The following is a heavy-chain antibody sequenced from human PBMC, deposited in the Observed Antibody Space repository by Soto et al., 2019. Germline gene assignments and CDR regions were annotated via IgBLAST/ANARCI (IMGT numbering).Heavy chain of an antibody. CDR2: IYYSGST. CDR3: ARDYYGSGSYYHPIWFDP. V-gene: IGHV4-31*03. Sequence: QVQLQESGPGLVKPSQTLSLTCTVSGGSISSGGYYWSWIRQHPGKGLEWIGYIYYSGSTYYNPSLKRRVTISVDTSKNQFSLKLSSVTAADTAVYYCARDYYGSGSYYHPIWFDPWGQGTLVTVSS. J-gene: IGHJ5*02. D-gene: IGHD3-10*01. CDR1: GGSISSGGYY.